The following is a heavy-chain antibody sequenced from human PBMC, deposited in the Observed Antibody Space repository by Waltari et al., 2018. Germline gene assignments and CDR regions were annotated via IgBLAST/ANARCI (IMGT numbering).Heavy chain of an antibody. V-gene: IGHV1-18*01. CDR2: ISAYNGNT. J-gene: IGHJ5*02. Sequence: QVQLVQSGAEVKKPGASVKVSCKASGYTFTSYGISWVRQAPGQGLEWMGWISAYNGNTNYAQKFQGRVTITADESTSTAYMELSSLRSEDTAVYYCARLYGEERWFDPWGQGTLVTVSS. D-gene: IGHD4-17*01. CDR3: ARLYGEERWFDP. CDR1: GYTFTSYG.